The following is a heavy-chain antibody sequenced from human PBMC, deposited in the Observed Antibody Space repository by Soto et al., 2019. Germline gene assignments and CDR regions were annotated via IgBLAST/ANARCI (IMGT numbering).Heavy chain of an antibody. D-gene: IGHD1-26*01. CDR1: GGSISSYY. CDR2: INHSGST. CDR3: ARANYGGGRGNAFDI. Sequence: TLSLTCTVSGGSISSYYWSWIRQPPGKGLEWIGYINHSGSTNYNPSLKSRVTISVDTSKNQFSLKLSSVTAADTAVHYCARANYGGGRGNAFDIWGQGTMVTVSS. J-gene: IGHJ3*02. V-gene: IGHV4-59*12.